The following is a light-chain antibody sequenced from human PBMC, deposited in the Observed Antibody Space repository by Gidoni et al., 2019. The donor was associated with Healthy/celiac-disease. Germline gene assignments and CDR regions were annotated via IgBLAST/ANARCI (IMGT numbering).Light chain of an antibody. V-gene: IGLV3-19*01. Sequence: SSELTQDPAVSVALGQTVGVTCQGDSLRSYYASWSQQKPGQAPVLFIYANNNRPSGIPDRFSGPSAGNPASLTITGAPAEDEADYYCNSRDSSGHPNYAFGTGPKVTVL. CDR2: ANN. CDR3: NSRDSSGHPNYA. J-gene: IGLJ1*01. CDR1: SLRSYY.